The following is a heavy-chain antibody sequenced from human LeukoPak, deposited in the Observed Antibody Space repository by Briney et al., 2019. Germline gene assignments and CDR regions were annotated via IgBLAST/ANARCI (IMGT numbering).Heavy chain of an antibody. CDR1: GGSISSYY. Sequence: SETLSLTCTVSGGSISSYYWSWIRQPPGKGLEWIGYIYYSGSTNYNPSLKGRVTISVDTSKNQFSLKLSSVTAADTAVYYCARGGSGYSYGHDYWGQGTLVTVSS. J-gene: IGHJ4*02. CDR2: IYYSGST. D-gene: IGHD5-18*01. V-gene: IGHV4-59*01. CDR3: ARGGSGYSYGHDY.